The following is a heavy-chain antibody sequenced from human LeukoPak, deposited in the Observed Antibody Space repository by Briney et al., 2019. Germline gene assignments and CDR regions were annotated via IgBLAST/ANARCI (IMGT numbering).Heavy chain of an antibody. CDR2: IYYSGST. J-gene: IGHJ4*02. CDR1: GGSISSGGYY. CDR3: AGIGERIFDY. V-gene: IGHV4-31*03. D-gene: IGHD3-10*01. Sequence: SETLSLTCTVSGGSISSGGYYWSWIRQHPAKGLEWIGNIYYSGSTYYNPSLKSRVTISVDTSKNQFSLKLSSVTAADTAVYYCAGIGERIFDYWGQGTLVTVS.